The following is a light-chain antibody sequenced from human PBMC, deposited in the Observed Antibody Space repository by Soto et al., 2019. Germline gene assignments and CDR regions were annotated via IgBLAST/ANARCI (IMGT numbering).Light chain of an antibody. J-gene: IGLJ1*01. Sequence: QSALTKPASVSGSPGQSITISCTGTSSDVGSYNLVSWYQQHPGKAPKLIIYEVSKRPSGVSNGFSGSKSGNTASLTISGLQAEDEADYYCCSYAGSRTYVFGTGTKVTVL. V-gene: IGLV2-23*02. CDR2: EVS. CDR3: CSYAGSRTYV. CDR1: SSDVGSYNL.